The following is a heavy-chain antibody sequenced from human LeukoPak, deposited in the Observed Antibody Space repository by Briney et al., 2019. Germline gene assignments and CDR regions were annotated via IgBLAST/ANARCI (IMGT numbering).Heavy chain of an antibody. CDR3: ARGGFYPGSGNQYYFDY. CDR2: LTWDSAGV. Sequence: GRSLRLSCAASGFTFDDHAMHWVRQAPGEGLEWGAGLTWDSAGVGYGASVRGRFTISRDNAKNSLFLEMNSVRPEDTALYYCARGGFYPGSGNQYYFDYWGQGTLVTVSS. CDR1: GFTFDDHA. D-gene: IGHD3-10*01. J-gene: IGHJ4*02. V-gene: IGHV3-9*01.